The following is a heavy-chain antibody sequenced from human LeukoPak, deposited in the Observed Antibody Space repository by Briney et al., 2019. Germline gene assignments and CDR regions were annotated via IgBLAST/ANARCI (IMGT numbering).Heavy chain of an antibody. J-gene: IGHJ3*02. V-gene: IGHV3-53*01. D-gene: IGHD3-22*01. CDR1: GFTVGSTH. CDR3: AGGGRGSAAVVAPRSFDI. Sequence: GGSLRLSCEASGFTVGSTHMVWVRQAPGKGLEWVSVTYTGGNSYYAGSVQGRFIISRDISKNTLYLQMNNLRAEDSALYYCAGGGRGSAAVVAPRSFDIWGQGTMATVSS. CDR2: TYTGGNS.